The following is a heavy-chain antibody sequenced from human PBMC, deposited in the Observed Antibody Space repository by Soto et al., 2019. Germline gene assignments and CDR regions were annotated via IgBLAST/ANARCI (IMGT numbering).Heavy chain of an antibody. Sequence: QAQLVQSGAEAKRPGTSVKVSCKVSGYTFTNYFHWIRQAPGQGLEWMGWMNPNDGDTEYARKFQGRVTLTRDTSINEASMDLSSRTSDDTDVYYCARENWSYVDGGQGSLVTVSS. CDR3: ARENWSYVD. CDR2: MNPNDGDT. J-gene: IGHJ4*02. CDR1: GYTFTNY. D-gene: IGHD1-26*01. V-gene: IGHV1-2*02.